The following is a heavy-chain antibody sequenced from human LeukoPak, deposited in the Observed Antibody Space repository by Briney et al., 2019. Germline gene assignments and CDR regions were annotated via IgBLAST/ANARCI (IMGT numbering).Heavy chain of an antibody. V-gene: IGHV4-28*03. Sequence: SDTLSLTCAVSGYSISSSNWWGWIRQPPGKGLEWIGYIYYSGSTYYNPSLKSRVTMSVDTSKNQFSLKLTSVTAADTAVYYCARDSLSFAFDFWGQGTMVTVSS. CDR1: GYSISSSNW. CDR3: ARDSLSFAFDF. CDR2: IYYSGST. J-gene: IGHJ3*01. D-gene: IGHD3-16*02.